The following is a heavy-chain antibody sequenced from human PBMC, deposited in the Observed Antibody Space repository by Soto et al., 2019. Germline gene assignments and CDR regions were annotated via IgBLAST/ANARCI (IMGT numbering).Heavy chain of an antibody. V-gene: IGHV3-15*07. CDR3: TPLALKYSSGWYEFSD. D-gene: IGHD6-19*01. Sequence: EVQLVEPGGGLVKPGWSLRLSCEASGFTCSNVWMKWVRNAPGKGLEWVGRIKSKTDGGTTDYAAPVKGRFTISRDDSKNTLYLQMNRLTTEDTAVYYCTPLALKYSSGWYEFSDWGQGTLVTVSS. J-gene: IGHJ4*02. CDR2: IKSKTDGGTT. CDR1: GFTCSNVW.